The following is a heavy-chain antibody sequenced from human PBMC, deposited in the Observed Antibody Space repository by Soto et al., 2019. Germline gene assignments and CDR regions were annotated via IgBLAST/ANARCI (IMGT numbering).Heavy chain of an antibody. D-gene: IGHD2-15*01. CDR1: GYIFIDYW. V-gene: IGHV5-51*01. Sequence: GASLKISCKASGYIFIDYWIGWVRQMPGKGLEWMGIVYPRDSDTRYSPSFQGQVTISADRSTGTAFLQWRSLKASDTALYYCARPPLPGYSIHFNSWGQGTLVTVSS. CDR3: ARPPLPGYSIHFNS. J-gene: IGHJ4*02. CDR2: VYPRDSDT.